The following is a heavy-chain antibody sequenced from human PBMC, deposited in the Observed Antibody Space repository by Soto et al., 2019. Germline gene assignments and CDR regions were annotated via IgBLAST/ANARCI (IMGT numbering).Heavy chain of an antibody. CDR3: ARRCSGGSCYGVYFDY. D-gene: IGHD2-15*01. Sequence: GASVKVSCKASGYTFTSYYMHWVRQAPGQGLEWMGIINPSGGSTSYAQKFQGRVTMTRDTSTSTVYMELSSLRSEDTAVYYCARRCSGGSCYGVYFDYWGQGTLVTVSS. CDR2: INPSGGST. J-gene: IGHJ4*02. V-gene: IGHV1-46*01. CDR1: GYTFTSYY.